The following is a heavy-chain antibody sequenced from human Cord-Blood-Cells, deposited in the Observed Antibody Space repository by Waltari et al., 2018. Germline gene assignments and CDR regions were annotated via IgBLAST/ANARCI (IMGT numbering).Heavy chain of an antibody. CDR2: IVVGSGNT. CDR1: GFTFTSSA. V-gene: IGHV1-58*02. Sequence: QMQLVQSGPEVKKPGTSMKVSCKASGFTFTSSAMQWVRQARGKRLEWIGWIVVGSGNTNYAQKFQERVTITRDMSTSTAYMELSSLRSEDTAVYYCAADTENYYGSGSYYAFDIWGQGTMVTVSS. J-gene: IGHJ3*02. D-gene: IGHD3-10*01. CDR3: AADTENYYGSGSYYAFDI.